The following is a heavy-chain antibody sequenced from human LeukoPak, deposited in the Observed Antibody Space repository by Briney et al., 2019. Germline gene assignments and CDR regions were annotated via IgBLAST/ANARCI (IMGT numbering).Heavy chain of an antibody. V-gene: IGHV3-74*01. Sequence: PGGSLRLSCAASGITFSSYWMHWVRQGPGKGLVWVSRIKSDGSSTNYADSVKGRFTISRDNAKNSLYLQMNSLRAEDTAVYYCARVRFDCGGDCFDYWGQGTLVTVSS. CDR1: GITFSSYW. D-gene: IGHD2-21*01. CDR3: ARVRFDCGGDCFDY. J-gene: IGHJ4*02. CDR2: IKSDGSST.